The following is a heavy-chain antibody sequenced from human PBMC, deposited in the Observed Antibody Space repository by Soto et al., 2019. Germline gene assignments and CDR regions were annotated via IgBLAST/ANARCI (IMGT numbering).Heavy chain of an antibody. V-gene: IGHV1-69*12. D-gene: IGHD3-22*01. J-gene: IGHJ4*03. Sequence: QVQLVQSGAEVKKPGSSVKVSCKASGGTFSSYAISWVRQAPGQGLEWMGGIIPIFGTANYAQKFQGRVTITADESTSTAYMELSSLRSEDTAVYYCARGGYYYDRSGYDAQTLDYWGQGTTVTVSS. CDR3: ARGGYYYDRSGYDAQTLDY. CDR2: IIPIFGTA. CDR1: GGTFSSYA.